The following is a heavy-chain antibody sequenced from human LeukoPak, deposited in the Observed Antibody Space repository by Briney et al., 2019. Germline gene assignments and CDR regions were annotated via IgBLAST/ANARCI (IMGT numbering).Heavy chain of an antibody. CDR1: GFTFSTYA. CDR3: ARDLGTGIAAAGRDDY. CDR2: ISGSGGNT. J-gene: IGHJ4*02. D-gene: IGHD6-13*01. V-gene: IGHV3-23*01. Sequence: PGGSLRLSCAASGFTFSTYAMSWVRQAPGKGLEWVSGISGSGGNTYYADSVKGRFTISRDNSKNSLYLQMNSLRAEDTAVYYCARDLGTGIAAAGRDDYWGQGTLVTVSS.